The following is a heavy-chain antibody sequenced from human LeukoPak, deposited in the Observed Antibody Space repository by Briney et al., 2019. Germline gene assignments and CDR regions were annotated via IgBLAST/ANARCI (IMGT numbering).Heavy chain of an antibody. D-gene: IGHD3-10*01. Sequence: SETLSLTCTVSGGSIGSFYWSWIRQPAGKGLEWIGRVYTTGSTNYNPSLKSRVTISVDTSKNQFSLKVSSVTAADTAVYYCARASYGSGSYYEDYFYYMDVWGKGTTVTISS. V-gene: IGHV4-4*07. CDR2: VYTTGST. CDR3: ARASYGSGSYYEDYFYYMDV. CDR1: GGSIGSFY. J-gene: IGHJ6*03.